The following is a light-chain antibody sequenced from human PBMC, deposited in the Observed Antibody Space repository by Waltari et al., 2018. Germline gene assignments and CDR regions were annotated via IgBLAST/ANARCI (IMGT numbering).Light chain of an antibody. CDR1: SSDVGGYNY. Sequence: QSALTQPASVSGSPGQSITISCTGTSSDVGGYNYVSWYQQHPGKAPKLMIYDVSDRPSGVSSRFSGSKYGNTASLIISGLQAEDEADYYGSSYTGSSTLVVFGGGTKLTVL. CDR2: DVS. V-gene: IGLV2-14*03. CDR3: SSYTGSSTLVV. J-gene: IGLJ2*01.